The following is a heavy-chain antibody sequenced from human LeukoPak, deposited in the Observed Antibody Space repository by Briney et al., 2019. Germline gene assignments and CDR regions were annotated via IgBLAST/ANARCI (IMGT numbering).Heavy chain of an antibody. V-gene: IGHV4-4*08. CDR3: ARRAYYDSSGYYPTSGYFDL. D-gene: IGHD3-22*01. J-gene: IGHJ2*01. CDR1: RGSISGYY. CDR2: IYSNGIT. Sequence: SETLSLTCTVSRGSISGYYWNWIRQPPGKGLEWIGYIYSNGITNYSPSLRSRGTISIATSKNQFSLRLRSVTAADTAIYYCARRAYYDSSGYYPTSGYFDLWGRGTLVTVSS.